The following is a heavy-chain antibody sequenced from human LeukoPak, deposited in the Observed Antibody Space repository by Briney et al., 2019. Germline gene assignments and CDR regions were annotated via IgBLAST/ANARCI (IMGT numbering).Heavy chain of an antibody. CDR2: INSDESST. V-gene: IGHV3-74*01. D-gene: IGHD3-16*02. CDR1: GFTFSSYW. Sequence: PGGSLRLSCAASGFTFSSYWMHWVRQAPGKGLVWVSRINSDESSTSYADSVKGRFTISRDNAKNSLYLQMNCLRAEDTAVYCARWRLYTGSGTGTSRYSFDLWGQGTLITVSS. J-gene: IGHJ4*02. CDR3: ARWRLYTGSGTGTSRYSFDL.